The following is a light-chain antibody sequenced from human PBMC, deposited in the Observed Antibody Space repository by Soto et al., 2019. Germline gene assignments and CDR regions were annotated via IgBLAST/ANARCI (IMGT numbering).Light chain of an antibody. V-gene: IGLV3-1*01. CDR1: KLGDKY. Sequence: YELTQPPSVSVSPGQTASITCSGDKLGDKYACWYQQKPGQSPVLVIYQDSKRPSGIPERFSGSNSGNTATLTISGTQAMDEADYYCQAWDSSTAVFGTGTKLTVL. J-gene: IGLJ1*01. CDR3: QAWDSSTAV. CDR2: QDS.